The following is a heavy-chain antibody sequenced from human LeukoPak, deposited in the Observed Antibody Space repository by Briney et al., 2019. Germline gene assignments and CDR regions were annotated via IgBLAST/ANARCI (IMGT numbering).Heavy chain of an antibody. D-gene: IGHD6-13*01. CDR3: ARVAQPSSSWPRRYYYYYMDV. J-gene: IGHJ6*03. CDR1: GGSISSSNW. Sequence: PSGTLSLTCAVSGGSISSSNWWSWVRQPPGKGLEWIGEIYHSGSTNYNPSLKSRVTISVDTSKNQFSLKLSSVTAADTAVYYCARVAQPSSSWPRRYYYYYMDVWGKGTTVTISS. CDR2: IYHSGST. V-gene: IGHV4-4*02.